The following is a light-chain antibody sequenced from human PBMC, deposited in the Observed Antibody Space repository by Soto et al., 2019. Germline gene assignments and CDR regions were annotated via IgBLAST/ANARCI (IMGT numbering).Light chain of an antibody. V-gene: IGKV3-11*01. CDR3: QQRRNWPPWT. Sequence: EIVLTQSPATLSLSPGERATLSCRASQSVSSYLAWYQQKPGQAPRLLIYDASNKATAIPARFSGSGSGTDFTPTISSLEPEDFAVYYCQQRRNWPPWTFGQGTKVEIK. CDR2: DAS. CDR1: QSVSSY. J-gene: IGKJ1*01.